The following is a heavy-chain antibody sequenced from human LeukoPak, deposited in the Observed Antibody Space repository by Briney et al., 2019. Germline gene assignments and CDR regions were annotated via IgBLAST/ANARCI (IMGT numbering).Heavy chain of an antibody. CDR3: AKDHERIAAAGMAAFDI. V-gene: IGHV1-69*04. D-gene: IGHD6-13*01. CDR2: IITFLDIA. J-gene: IGHJ3*02. CDR1: GGTFNSYV. Sequence: SVKVSCKASGGTFNSYVINWVRQAPGQGLEWMGGIITFLDIANYAQKLQGRVTITADKSTGTAYMELGSLRSEDTAVYYCAKDHERIAAAGMAAFDIWGQGTVVTVSS.